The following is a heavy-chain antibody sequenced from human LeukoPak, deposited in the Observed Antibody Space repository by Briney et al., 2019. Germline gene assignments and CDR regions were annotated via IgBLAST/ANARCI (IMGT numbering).Heavy chain of an antibody. CDR2: IYYSGST. Sequence: SETLSLTCTVSGGSISSYYWSWIRQPPGKGLEWIGYIYYSGSTNYNPSLKSRVTISVDTSKNQFSLKLSSVTAADTAVYYCARHMGLGYTYFYPYFDYWGQGTLVTVSS. CDR3: ARHMGLGYTYFYPYFDY. J-gene: IGHJ4*01. V-gene: IGHV4-59*08. CDR1: GGSISSYY. D-gene: IGHD1-1*01.